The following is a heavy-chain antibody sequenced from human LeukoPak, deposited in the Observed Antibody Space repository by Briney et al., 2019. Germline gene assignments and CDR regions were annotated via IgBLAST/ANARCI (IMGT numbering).Heavy chain of an antibody. CDR3: ARGRQDDFSSVSRGRNWFDP. CDR1: GGSFSGYY. Sequence: SETLSLTCAVYGGSFSGYYWSWIRQPPGKGLEWIGEINHSGSTNYNPSLKSRVTISVDTSKSQFSLKLSSVTAADTAVYYCARGRQDDFSSVSRGRNWFDPWGQGTLVTVSS. CDR2: INHSGST. V-gene: IGHV4-34*01. J-gene: IGHJ5*02. D-gene: IGHD3-3*01.